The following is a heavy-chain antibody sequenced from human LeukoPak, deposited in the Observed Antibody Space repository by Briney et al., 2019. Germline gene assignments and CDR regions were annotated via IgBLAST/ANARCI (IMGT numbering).Heavy chain of an antibody. CDR1: GYTFTSYD. V-gene: IGHV1-8*01. D-gene: IGHD4-17*01. J-gene: IGHJ4*02. CDR3: ARARYGDYRFDY. CDR2: MNPNSGNT. Sequence: ASVKVSCKASGYTFTSYDINWLRQATGQGLEWMGWMNPNSGNTDYAQKFQGRVTMTRNTSISTAYMELSSLRSEDTAVYYCARARYGDYRFDYWGQGTLVTVSS.